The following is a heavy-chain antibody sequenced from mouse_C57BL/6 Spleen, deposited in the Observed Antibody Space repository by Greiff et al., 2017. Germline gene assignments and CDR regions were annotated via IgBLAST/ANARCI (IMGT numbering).Heavy chain of an antibody. V-gene: IGHV5-6*01. CDR1: GFTFSSYG. D-gene: IGHD2-4*01. CDR2: ISSGGSYT. Sequence: EVQLVESGGDLVKPGGSLKLSCAASGFTFSSYGMSWVRQTPDKRLEWVATISSGGSYTSYPARVKGRFTISRDNAKNTLYLQMSSLKSEDTAMYYCAGQTYDYDPFAYWGQGTLVTVSA. J-gene: IGHJ3*01. CDR3: AGQTYDYDPFAY.